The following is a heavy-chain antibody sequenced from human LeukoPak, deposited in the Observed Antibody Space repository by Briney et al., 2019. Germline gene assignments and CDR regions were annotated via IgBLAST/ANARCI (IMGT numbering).Heavy chain of an antibody. D-gene: IGHD5-18*01. V-gene: IGHV4-34*01. CDR3: ARNPYSYGYMRFDY. Sequence: PSETLSLTCVVYGGSFSGYYWSWIRQPPGKGLEWIGEINHSGSTNYNPSLKSRVTISVDTSKNQFSLKLSSVTAADTAVYYCARNPYSYGYMRFDYWGQGTLVTVSS. J-gene: IGHJ4*02. CDR2: INHSGST. CDR1: GGSFSGYY.